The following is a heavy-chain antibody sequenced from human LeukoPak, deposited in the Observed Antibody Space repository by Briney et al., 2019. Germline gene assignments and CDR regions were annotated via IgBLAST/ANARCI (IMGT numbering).Heavy chain of an antibody. J-gene: IGHJ4*02. V-gene: IGHV3-30-3*01. CDR1: GFTFSRYA. CDR3: ARDSSDY. Sequence: PGGSLRLSCAVSGFTFSRYAMHWVRQAPGKGLEWVAVISYDGSKKADSVKGRFTISRDNSKNTLYLQMTSLIAEGTAVYYCARDSSDYWGQGTLVTVSS. CDR2: ISYDGSKK.